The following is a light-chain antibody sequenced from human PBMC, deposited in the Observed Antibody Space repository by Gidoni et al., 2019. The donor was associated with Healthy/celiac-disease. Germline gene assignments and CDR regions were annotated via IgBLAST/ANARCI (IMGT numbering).Light chain of an antibody. CDR3: QSYDSSLSGSV. J-gene: IGLJ3*02. Sequence: QSVLTQPPSVSAAPWQRVTISCTGSSSNIGAGYDVHWYQQLPGKAPKLLIYGNSNRPSGVPDRFSGSKSGTSASLAITGLQAEDEADYYCQSYDSSLSGSVFGGGTKLTVL. V-gene: IGLV1-40*01. CDR1: SSNIGAGYD. CDR2: GNS.